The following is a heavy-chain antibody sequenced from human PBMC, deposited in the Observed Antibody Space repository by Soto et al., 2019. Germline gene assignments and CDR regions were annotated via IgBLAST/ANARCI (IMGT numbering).Heavy chain of an antibody. Sequence: ASVKVSCRASGYTFTSYYMHWVRQAPGQGLEWMGIINPSGGSTSYAQKSQGRVTMTRDTSTSTVYKELSSLRSEDTAVYYCASSMVAATYYYYYYGMEVWGQGTTVTVS. J-gene: IGHJ6*02. V-gene: IGHV1-46*01. CDR1: GYTFTSYY. CDR2: INPSGGST. D-gene: IGHD2-15*01. CDR3: ASSMVAATYYYYYYGMEV.